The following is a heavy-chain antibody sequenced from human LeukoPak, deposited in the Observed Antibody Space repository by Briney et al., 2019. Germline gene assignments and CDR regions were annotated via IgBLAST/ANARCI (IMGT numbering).Heavy chain of an antibody. D-gene: IGHD6-19*01. V-gene: IGHV4-59*12. J-gene: IGHJ4*02. Sequence: PSETLSLTCTVSGGSISSYYWSWIRQPPGKGLEWIGYIYYSGSTNYNPSLKSRVTISVDTSKNQFSLKLSSVTAADTAVYYCARVSVRRQWQMGDYWGQGTLVTVSS. CDR1: GGSISSYY. CDR3: ARVSVRRQWQMGDY. CDR2: IYYSGST.